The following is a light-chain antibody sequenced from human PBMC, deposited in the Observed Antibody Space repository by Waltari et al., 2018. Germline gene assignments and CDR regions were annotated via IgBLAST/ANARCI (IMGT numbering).Light chain of an antibody. J-gene: IGLJ3*02. Sequence: QSALTQPASVSGSPGQSITLSCTGTSSDVGAYNYVFWYQQHAGKAPKLMIYDVTKRPSGGSTRCSGSKSGNTASLTLSGLQAEDEADYYCSSYTGRPIMVFGGGTKLTVL. V-gene: IGLV2-14*03. CDR2: DVT. CDR1: SSDVGAYNY. CDR3: SSYTGRPIMV.